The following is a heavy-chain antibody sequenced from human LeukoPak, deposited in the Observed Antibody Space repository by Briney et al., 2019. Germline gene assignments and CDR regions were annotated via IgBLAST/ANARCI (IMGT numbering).Heavy chain of an antibody. D-gene: IGHD3/OR15-3a*01. CDR1: GFTFSTYG. Sequence: GGSLRLSCAASGFTFSTYGMHWLPQAPGKGLEWWAVIWNDGSNKYYAEAVKGRFTISRDNSEDTLYLQMNSLRVDDTAVYYCARAVGPFDYWGQGTLVTVSS. CDR3: ARAVGPFDY. V-gene: IGHV3-33*01. J-gene: IGHJ4*02. CDR2: IWNDGSNK.